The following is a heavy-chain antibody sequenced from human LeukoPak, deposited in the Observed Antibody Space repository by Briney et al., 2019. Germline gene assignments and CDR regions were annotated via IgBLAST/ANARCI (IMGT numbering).Heavy chain of an antibody. CDR2: IYYSGTT. V-gene: IGHV4-39*07. D-gene: IGHD3-9*01. CDR3: ARAGYDILTGLTYFDY. J-gene: IGHJ4*02. Sequence: SETLSLTCTVSGGSISSNSHYWGWIRQPPGKGLGWIGSIYYSGTTYYNPSLKSRVTISVDTTKNQFSLKLTSVTAADTAVYYCARAGYDILTGLTYFDYWGQGTLVPVSS. CDR1: GGSISSNSHY.